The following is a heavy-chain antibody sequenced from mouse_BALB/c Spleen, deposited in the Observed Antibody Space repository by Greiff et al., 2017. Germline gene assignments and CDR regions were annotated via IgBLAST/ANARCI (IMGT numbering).Heavy chain of an antibody. D-gene: IGHD2-1*01. CDR3: ARHEGLGGGNYGFAY. CDR1: GFAFSSYD. V-gene: IGHV5-12-1*01. CDR2: ISSGGGST. J-gene: IGHJ3*01. Sequence: EVMLVESGGGLVKPGGSLKLSCAASGFAFSSYDMSWVRQTPEKRLEWVAYISSGGGSTYYPDTVKGRFTISRDNAKNTLYLQMSSLKSEDTAMYYCARHEGLGGGNYGFAYWGQGTLVTVSA.